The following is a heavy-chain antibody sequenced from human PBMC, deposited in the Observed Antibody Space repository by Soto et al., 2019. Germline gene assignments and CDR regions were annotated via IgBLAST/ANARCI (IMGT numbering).Heavy chain of an antibody. Sequence: GESLKISCAASGFTFSSYGMHWVRQAPGKGLEWVAVIWYDGSNKYYADSVKGRFTISRDNSKNTLYLQMNSLRAEDTAVYYCARDRSSWNYGMDVWGQGTTVTVSS. CDR3: ARDRSSWNYGMDV. J-gene: IGHJ6*02. D-gene: IGHD6-13*01. V-gene: IGHV3-33*01. CDR2: IWYDGSNK. CDR1: GFTFSSYG.